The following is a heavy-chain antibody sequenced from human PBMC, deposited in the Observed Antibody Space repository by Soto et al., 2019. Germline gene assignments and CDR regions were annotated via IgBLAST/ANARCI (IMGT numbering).Heavy chain of an antibody. CDR1: GGSISSYY. J-gene: IGHJ6*02. CDR2: IYYSGST. D-gene: IGHD6-6*01. V-gene: IGHV4-59*01. Sequence: SETLSLTCTVSGGSISSYYWSWIRQPPGKGLERIGYIYYSGSTNYNPSLKSRVTISVDTSKNQFSLKLSSVTAADTAVYYCARLYSSSPYYYYGMDVWGQGTTVTVSS. CDR3: ARLYSSSPYYYYGMDV.